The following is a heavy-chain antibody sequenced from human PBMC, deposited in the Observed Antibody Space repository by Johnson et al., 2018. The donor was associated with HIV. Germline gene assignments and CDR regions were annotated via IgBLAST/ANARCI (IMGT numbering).Heavy chain of an antibody. CDR1: GFTFTSYP. Sequence: QVQLVESGGGVVQPGRSLRLSCAASGFTFTSYPMHWVRQAPGKGLEWVAVISFDGSNRNYADSVKGRFTISRDNAKNTLYLQMNSLRVEDTAVYYCVRSKGSKWGLIVEGFAVWGQGTMVTVYS. V-gene: IGHV3-30*04. J-gene: IGHJ3*01. CDR2: ISFDGSNR. CDR3: VRSKGSKWGLIVEGFAV. D-gene: IGHD1-26*01.